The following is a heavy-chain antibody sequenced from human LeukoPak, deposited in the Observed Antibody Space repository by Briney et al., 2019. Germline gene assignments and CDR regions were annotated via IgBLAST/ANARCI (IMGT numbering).Heavy chain of an antibody. J-gene: IGHJ4*02. D-gene: IGHD3-22*01. Sequence: SVRVSCKASGGTFISYAISWVRQAHGQGLEWMGRIIPIFGTANYAQKFQGRVTITTDESTSTAYMELSSLRSEDTAVYYCARTLGGYYDSSGHFDYWGQGTLVTVSS. CDR2: IIPIFGTA. CDR1: GGTFISYA. CDR3: ARTLGGYYDSSGHFDY. V-gene: IGHV1-69*05.